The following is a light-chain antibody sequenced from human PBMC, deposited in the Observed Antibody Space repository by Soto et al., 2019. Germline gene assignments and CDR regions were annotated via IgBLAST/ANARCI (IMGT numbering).Light chain of an antibody. CDR3: AAWDDSLNGRV. CDR1: SSNIGSNT. V-gene: IGLV1-44*01. CDR2: KSN. J-gene: IGLJ3*02. Sequence: QPVLPQPPSASATPGQRVTISCSGSSSNIGSNTVNWYQQLPGTAPKLLIYKSNQRPSGVPDRFSGSKSGTSASLAISGLQSEDEADYYCAAWDDSLNGRVFGGGTKLTVL.